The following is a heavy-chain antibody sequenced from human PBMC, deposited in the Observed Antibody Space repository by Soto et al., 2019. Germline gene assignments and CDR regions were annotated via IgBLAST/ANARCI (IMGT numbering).Heavy chain of an antibody. Sequence: GGSLRLSCAASGVTFSSYGMHWVRQAPGKGLEWVAVIWYDGSNKYYADSVKGRFTISRDNSKNTLYLQMNSLRAEDTAVYYCARAMGYSSSSFDYWGQGTLVTVSS. CDR1: GVTFSSYG. J-gene: IGHJ4*02. CDR3: ARAMGYSSSSFDY. CDR2: IWYDGSNK. D-gene: IGHD6-6*01. V-gene: IGHV3-33*01.